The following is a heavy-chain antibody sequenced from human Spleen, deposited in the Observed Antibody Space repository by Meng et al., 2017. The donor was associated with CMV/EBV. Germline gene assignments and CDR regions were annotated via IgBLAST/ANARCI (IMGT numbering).Heavy chain of an antibody. J-gene: IGHJ6*02. CDR2: INPNSGGT. CDR3: ARGGYCSSTSCSNDVGYYYGMDV. D-gene: IGHD2-2*01. Sequence: ASVKVSCKASGYTFTAHYFHWVRQAPGQGLEWMGWINPNSGGTNYAQKFQGRVTMTRDTSISTAYMELSRLRSDDTAVYYCARGGYCSSTSCSNDVGYYYGMDVWGQGTTVTVSS. V-gene: IGHV1-2*02. CDR1: GYTFTAHY.